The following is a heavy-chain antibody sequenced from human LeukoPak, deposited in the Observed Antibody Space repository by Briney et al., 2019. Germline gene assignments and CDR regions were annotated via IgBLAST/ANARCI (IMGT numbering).Heavy chain of an antibody. CDR3: ARDLSYGDFIFDY. CDR1: RGTFSSYA. D-gene: IGHD4-17*01. J-gene: IGHJ4*02. CDR2: IIPIFGTA. V-gene: IGHV1-69*05. Sequence: GASVKVSCKASRGTFSSYAISWVRQAPGQGLEWMGRIIPIFGTANYAQKFQGRVTITTDESTSTAYMELSSLRSEDTAVYYCARDLSYGDFIFDYWGQGTLVTVSS.